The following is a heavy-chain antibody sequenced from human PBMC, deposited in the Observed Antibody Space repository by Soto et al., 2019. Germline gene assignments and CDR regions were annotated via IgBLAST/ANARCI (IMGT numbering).Heavy chain of an antibody. CDR3: ARMRGVAGWFDP. CDR2: MNPNSGGA. V-gene: IGHV1-2*07. J-gene: IGHJ5*02. D-gene: IGHD6-19*01. Sequence: QVQLVQSGAEVKKPGASVKVSCTASGYTFTDYYMHWVRQAPGQGLEWMGWMNPNSGGANYAHKFQGRVTMTRDTSISAANMELSGLTSDDTAVYYCARMRGVAGWFDPWGQGTLVTVSS. CDR1: GYTFTDYY.